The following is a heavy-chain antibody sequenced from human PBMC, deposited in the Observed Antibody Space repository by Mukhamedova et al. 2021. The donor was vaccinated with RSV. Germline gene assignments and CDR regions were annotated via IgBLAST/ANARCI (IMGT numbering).Heavy chain of an antibody. V-gene: IGHV3-53*05. CDR3: VRDSMTHGYFDL. Sequence: GTTYYADSVKGRFTISRDNSKNTLYLQMNSLRAEDTAVYYCVRDSMTHGYFDLWGRGTLVTVSS. J-gene: IGHJ2*01. CDR2: GTT.